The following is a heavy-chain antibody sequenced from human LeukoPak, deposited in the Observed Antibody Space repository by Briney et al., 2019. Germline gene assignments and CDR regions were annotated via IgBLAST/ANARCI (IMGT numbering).Heavy chain of an antibody. J-gene: IGHJ3*02. CDR3: ARETMEAFDI. D-gene: IGHD3-10*01. CDR2: IGSSSSSI. Sequence: GGSLRLSCAASGFTFSSYSMNWLRQAPGKGLEWVSSIGSSSSSIYYADSVKGRCTISRDNPKNSLYLQLNSLRAEDTAVYYCARETMEAFDIWGQGTMITVSS. CDR1: GFTFSSYS. V-gene: IGHV3-21*01.